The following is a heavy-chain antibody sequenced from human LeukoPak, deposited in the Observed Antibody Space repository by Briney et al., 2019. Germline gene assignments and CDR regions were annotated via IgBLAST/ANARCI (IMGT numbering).Heavy chain of an antibody. CDR3: ARELTIFGVATFDY. V-gene: IGHV3-11*04. CDR2: VSSSGSTI. J-gene: IGHJ4*02. CDR1: GFTFSDYY. Sequence: PGGSLRLSCAASGFTFSDYYMSWIRQAPGKGLEWVSYVSSSGSTIYYADSVKGRFTISRDNAKNSLYLQMNSLRAEDTAVYYCARELTIFGVATFDYWGQGTLVTVSS. D-gene: IGHD3-3*01.